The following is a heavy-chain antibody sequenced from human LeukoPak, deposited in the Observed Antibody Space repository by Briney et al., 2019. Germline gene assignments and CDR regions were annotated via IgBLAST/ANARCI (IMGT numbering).Heavy chain of an antibody. CDR1: GYRLTSYW. CDR3: ARQGYSYGTFDY. D-gene: IGHD5-18*01. V-gene: IGHV5-51*01. Sequence: GESLQISSKGSGYRLTSYWIGWVRQMPGKGLEWMGIIYHGDSDTRYSPSFQGQVTISADKSISTAYLQWSSLKASDTAMYYCARQGYSYGTFDYWGQGTLVAVSS. J-gene: IGHJ4*02. CDR2: IYHGDSDT.